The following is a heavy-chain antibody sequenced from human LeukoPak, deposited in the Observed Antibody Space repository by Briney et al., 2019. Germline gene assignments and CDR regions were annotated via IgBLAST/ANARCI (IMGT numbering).Heavy chain of an antibody. D-gene: IGHD5-18*01. CDR2: INHSGRT. Sequence: SETLSLTCGVNGGSFNFYWSWIRQPPGKGLEWIGEINHSGRTNYNPSLKTRVTISVDTSKNQSSLKLSSVTAADTAVYYCASVDTAMVMYYWGQGTLVTVSS. V-gene: IGHV4-34*01. CDR1: GGSFNFY. J-gene: IGHJ4*02. CDR3: ASVDTAMVMYY.